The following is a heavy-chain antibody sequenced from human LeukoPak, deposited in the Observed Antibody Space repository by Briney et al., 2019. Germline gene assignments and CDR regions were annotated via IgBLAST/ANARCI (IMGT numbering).Heavy chain of an antibody. J-gene: IGHJ2*01. CDR3: ARTFGDYTYWYFDL. V-gene: IGHV1-2*06. CDR2: INPYSGDT. Sequence: ASVEVSCKASGYTFTGYYMHWVRQAPGHGLEWMGRINPYSGDTSYAQKFQGRVTMTRDTSINTAYMDLNRLRSDDTAVYYCARTFGDYTYWYFDLWGRGTQVTVSS. D-gene: IGHD4-17*01. CDR1: GYTFTGYY.